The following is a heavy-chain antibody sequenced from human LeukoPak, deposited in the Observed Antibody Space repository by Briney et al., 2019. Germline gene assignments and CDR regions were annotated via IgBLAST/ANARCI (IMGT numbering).Heavy chain of an antibody. CDR1: GYTFTSYG. Sequence: ASVKVSCKASGYTFTSYGISWVRQAPGQGLEWMGWISAYNGNTNYAQKLQGRVTMTTDTSTSTAYMELRSLRSDDMAVYYCARLELRNSWFDPWGQGTLVTVSS. V-gene: IGHV1-18*03. CDR2: ISAYNGNT. J-gene: IGHJ5*02. CDR3: ARLELRNSWFDP. D-gene: IGHD1-7*01.